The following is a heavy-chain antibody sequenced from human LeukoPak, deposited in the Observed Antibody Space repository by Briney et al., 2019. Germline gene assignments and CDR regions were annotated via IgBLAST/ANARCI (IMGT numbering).Heavy chain of an antibody. CDR3: ARELRFTSTGS. D-gene: IGHD5-12*01. V-gene: IGHV3-48*03. J-gene: IGHJ3*01. Sequence: GGSLRLSCAASGFTFSSYEMNWVRQAPGKGLEWVSYISSSGSTIYYADSVKGRFTISRDNAKNSLYLQMNSLRAEDTAVYYCARELRFTSTGSWGQGTMVTVSS. CDR2: ISSSGSTI. CDR1: GFTFSSYE.